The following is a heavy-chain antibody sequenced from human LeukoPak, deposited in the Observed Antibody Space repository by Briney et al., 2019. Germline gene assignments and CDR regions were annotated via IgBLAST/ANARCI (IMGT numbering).Heavy chain of an antibody. CDR3: ARTAVAGPLYYFDY. CDR1: GGSISSYY. V-gene: IGHV4-59*08. Sequence: PSETLSLTCTASGGSISSYYWSWIRQPPGKGLEWIGYIYYSGSTNYNPSLKSRVTISVDTSKNQFSLKLSSVTAADTAVYYCARTAVAGPLYYFDYWGQGTLVTVSS. J-gene: IGHJ4*02. D-gene: IGHD6-19*01. CDR2: IYYSGST.